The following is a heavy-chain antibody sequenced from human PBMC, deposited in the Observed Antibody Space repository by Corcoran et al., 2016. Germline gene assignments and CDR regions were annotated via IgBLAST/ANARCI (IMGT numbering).Heavy chain of an antibody. Sequence: EVQLVESGGGLVQPGGSMRLSCAASGFTLRSYSMNWVRQAPGKGLEWVSYISSSSGTIYYADSVKGRFTISRDNAKNSLYLQMNSLRDEDTAVDYCARDLDVVGWAYFDYWGQGTLVTVSS. V-gene: IGHV3-48*02. CDR2: ISSSSGTI. CDR1: GFTLRSYS. J-gene: IGHJ4*02. D-gene: IGHD1-26*01. CDR3: ARDLDVVGWAYFDY.